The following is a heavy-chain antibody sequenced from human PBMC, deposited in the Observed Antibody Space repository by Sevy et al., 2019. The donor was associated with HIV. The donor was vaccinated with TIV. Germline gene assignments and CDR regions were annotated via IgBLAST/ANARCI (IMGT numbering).Heavy chain of an antibody. V-gene: IGHV3-23*01. D-gene: IGHD3-10*01. CDR1: GFTFISYT. CDR2: ISSSGGYT. Sequence: GGSLRLSCAASGFTFISYTMTWVRQAPGEGLEWISSISSSGGYTYYADSVKGRFTISGDNSKNMVELQMISLRADDTAVYYCATEYLFGYGWGQGTLVTVSS. J-gene: IGHJ4*02. CDR3: ATEYLFGYG.